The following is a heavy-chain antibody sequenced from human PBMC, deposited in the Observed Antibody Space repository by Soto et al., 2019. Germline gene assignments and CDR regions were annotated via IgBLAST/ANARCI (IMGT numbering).Heavy chain of an antibody. CDR2: IYYSGST. Sequence: SETLSLTCTVSGGSISSSSYYWGWIRQPPGKGLEWIGSIYYSGSTYYNPSLKSRVTISVDTSKNQFSLKLSSVTAADTAVHYCARARSYYYDSSGYPYYFDYWGQGTLVTVSS. V-gene: IGHV4-39*01. CDR3: ARARSYYYDSSGYPYYFDY. CDR1: GGSISSSSYY. J-gene: IGHJ4*02. D-gene: IGHD3-22*01.